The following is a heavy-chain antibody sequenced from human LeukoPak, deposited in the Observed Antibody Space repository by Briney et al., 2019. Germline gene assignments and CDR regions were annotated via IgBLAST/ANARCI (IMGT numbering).Heavy chain of an antibody. CDR2: IYYSGNT. J-gene: IGHJ4*02. D-gene: IGHD4-17*01. Sequence: SETLSLTCTVSGGSIRNSGYYWGWIRQPPGKGLEWIGSIYYSGNTYYNPSLKSRVTISVDTSKKQFSLNLNSVTAADTAVYYCARQGYADFSSRPFDYWGQGTLVIVSS. CDR1: GGSIRNSGYY. V-gene: IGHV4-39*01. CDR3: ARQGYADFSSRPFDY.